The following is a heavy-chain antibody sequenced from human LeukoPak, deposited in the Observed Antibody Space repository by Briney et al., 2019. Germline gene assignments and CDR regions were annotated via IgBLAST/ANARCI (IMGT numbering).Heavy chain of an antibody. J-gene: IGHJ4*02. Sequence: GASVKVSCKASGYTFTGYYMHWVRQAPGQGLEWMGWINPNSGGTNYAQKFQGRVTMTRDTSISTAYMELSRLRSDDTAVYYCASVVGLGYCSGGSCYEIWGQGTLVTVSS. V-gene: IGHV1-2*02. CDR2: INPNSGGT. CDR1: GYTFTGYY. D-gene: IGHD2-15*01. CDR3: ASVVGLGYCSGGSCYEI.